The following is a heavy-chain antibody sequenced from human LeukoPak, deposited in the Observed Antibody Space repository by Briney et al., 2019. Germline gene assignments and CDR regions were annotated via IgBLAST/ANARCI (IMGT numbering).Heavy chain of an antibody. CDR3: AKSYGSASYYDAFDM. J-gene: IGHJ3*02. D-gene: IGHD3-10*01. V-gene: IGHV3-30*18. CDR1: GFIFSSYG. Sequence: GGSLRLSCAASGFIFSSYGMHWVRQAPGKGLEWVAVISSDGSNKYYADSVKGRFTISRDNSKNTPYLQMNSLRAEDTAVYYCAKSYGSASYYDAFDMWGQGTMVTVSS. CDR2: ISSDGSNK.